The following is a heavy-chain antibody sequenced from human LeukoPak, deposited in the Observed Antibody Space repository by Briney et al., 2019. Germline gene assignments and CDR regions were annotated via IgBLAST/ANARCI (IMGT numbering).Heavy chain of an antibody. CDR2: FYYSGST. CDR3: ARGRYCTTTSCTYWYFDL. J-gene: IGHJ2*01. V-gene: IGHV4-59*12. Sequence: SETLSLTCTVSGGSISSNYWSWMRQPPGKGLEWIGYFYYSGSTTYNPSLKSRVTISVDTSKNQFSLKLNSVTAADTAVYYCARGRYCTTTSCTYWYFDLWGRGTLVTVSS. D-gene: IGHD2-2*01. CDR1: GGSISSNY.